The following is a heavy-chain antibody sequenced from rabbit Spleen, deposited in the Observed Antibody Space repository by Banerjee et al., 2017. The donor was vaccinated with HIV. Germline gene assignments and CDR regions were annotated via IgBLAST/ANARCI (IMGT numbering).Heavy chain of an antibody. J-gene: IGHJ4*01. CDR3: AREGGTSGYDV. CDR1: GFSFSRNGF. Sequence: QEQLVESGGGLVQPEGSLTLTCTASGFSFSRNGFIFWVRQAPGKGLEWIGCIYTGSGSTYYASWAKGRFTISKTSSTTVTLQMTSLTVADTATYFCAREGGTSGYDVWGPGTLVTVS. CDR2: IYTGSGST. V-gene: IGHV1S45*01. D-gene: IGHD1-1*01.